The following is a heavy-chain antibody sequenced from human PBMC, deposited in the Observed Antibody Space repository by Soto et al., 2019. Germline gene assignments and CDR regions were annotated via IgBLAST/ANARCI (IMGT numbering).Heavy chain of an antibody. CDR2: MNPNSGNT. V-gene: IGHV1-8*02. CDR1: GYTFTNYG. D-gene: IGHD1-26*01. Sequence: ASVKVSCKASGYTFTNYGISWVRQAPGQGLEWMGWMNPNSGNTGYAQKFQGRVTMTRNTSIGTAYMELSSLRSEDTAVYYCATERWEDAFDIWGQGTMVTVSS. CDR3: ATERWEDAFDI. J-gene: IGHJ3*02.